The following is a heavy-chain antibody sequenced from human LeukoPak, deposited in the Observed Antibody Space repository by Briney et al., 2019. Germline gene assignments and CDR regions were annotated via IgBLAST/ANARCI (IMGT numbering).Heavy chain of an antibody. V-gene: IGHV1-18*01. CDR1: GYTFTSYG. CDR3: ARGKLYYYDSSGYYEDAFDI. D-gene: IGHD3-22*01. J-gene: IGHJ3*02. CDR2: INAYNGNT. Sequence: ASVKVSCKASGYTFTSYGISWVRQAPGQGLEWMGWINAYNGNTNYAQKLQGRVTMTTDTSTSTAYMELRSLRSDDTAVYYCARGKLYYYDSSGYYEDAFDIWGQGTMVTVSS.